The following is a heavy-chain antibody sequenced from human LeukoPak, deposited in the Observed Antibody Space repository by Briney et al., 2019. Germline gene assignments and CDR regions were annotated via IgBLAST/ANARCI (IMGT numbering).Heavy chain of an antibody. CDR3: AKSSSWYPSYFDY. CDR2: ISSSSTYI. Sequence: GGSLRLSCAASGFTFSSYSMNWVRQAPGNWLELVSSISSSSTYIYYADSVKGRFTISRDNAKNSLYLQMNSLRAEDTAVYYCAKSSSWYPSYFDYWGQGTLVTVSS. J-gene: IGHJ4*02. V-gene: IGHV3-21*01. D-gene: IGHD6-13*01. CDR1: GFTFSSYS.